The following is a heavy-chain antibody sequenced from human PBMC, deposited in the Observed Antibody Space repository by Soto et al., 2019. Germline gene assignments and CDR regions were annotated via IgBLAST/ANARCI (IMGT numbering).Heavy chain of an antibody. CDR1: GGSITSDYSC. J-gene: IGHJ4*02. Sequence: QVQLQESGPGLVKPSQTLSLTCTVSGGSITSDYSCWSWIRQPPGEGLEWIGHIFDSGTTYTNPSLRSQVAIPLGPSKSPFSPALGSVASADPGVYYRARGPSGDKVHYWGQGALVTVSS. V-gene: IGHV4-30-4*01. CDR3: ARGPSGDKVHY. D-gene: IGHD7-27*01. CDR2: IFDSGTT.